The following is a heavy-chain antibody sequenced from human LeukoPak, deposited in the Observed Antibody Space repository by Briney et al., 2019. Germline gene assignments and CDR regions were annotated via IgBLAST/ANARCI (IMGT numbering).Heavy chain of an antibody. CDR3: ARDCCSGAFDI. J-gene: IGHJ3*02. V-gene: IGHV3-21*01. CDR1: GFTFSSYS. Sequence: PGGSPRLSCAASGFTFSSYSMNWVRQAPGKGLEWVSSISSSSSYIYYADSVKGRFTISRDNAKNSLYLQMNSLRAEDTAVYYCARDCCSGAFDIWGQGTMVTVSS. D-gene: IGHD2-15*01. CDR2: ISSSSSYI.